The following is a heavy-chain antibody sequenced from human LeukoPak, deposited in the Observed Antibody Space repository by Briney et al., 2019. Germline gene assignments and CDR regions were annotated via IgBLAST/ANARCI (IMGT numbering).Heavy chain of an antibody. CDR2: ITGSSSTI. J-gene: IGHJ4*02. D-gene: IGHD6-19*01. CDR1: GFTFSSYA. CDR3: AKDSGSSGWHPPDY. Sequence: GGSLRPSCAASGFTFSSYAMNWVRQAPGKGLEWVSYITGSSSTIYYADSVKGRFTISRDNAKNSLYLQLNSLRAEDTAVYYCAKDSGSSGWHPPDYWGQGTLVTVSS. V-gene: IGHV3-48*01.